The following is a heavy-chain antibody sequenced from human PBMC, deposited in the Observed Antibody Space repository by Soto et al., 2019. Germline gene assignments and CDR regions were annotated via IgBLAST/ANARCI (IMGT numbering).Heavy chain of an antibody. CDR3: GKEGLLLKQQLARGFEI. CDR2: MNPNSGNT. D-gene: IGHD6-13*01. Sequence: ASVKVSCKASGYSFTSNDINWVRQATGQGLEWMGWMNPNSGNTGYAQKFQGRVTMTRDTSISTAYMELSRLRSDDTAVYYCGKEGLLLKQQLARGFEILGQGTMVTVSS. V-gene: IGHV1-8*01. CDR1: GYSFTSND. J-gene: IGHJ3*02.